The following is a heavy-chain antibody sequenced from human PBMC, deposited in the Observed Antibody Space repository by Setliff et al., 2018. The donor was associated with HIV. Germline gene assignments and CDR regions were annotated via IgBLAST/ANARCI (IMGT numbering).Heavy chain of an antibody. CDR3: ARNSPFPPSSGAHFDF. Sequence: ASVKVSCKASGYIFTNDPMNWVRQAPGQGPEWMGWIHTSTWKPTYVRDFTGRFVFSLDTSVNTAFLQISDLKTEDTAVYYCARNSPFPPSSGAHFDFWGPGTLVTVSS. V-gene: IGHV7-4-1*02. CDR1: GYIFTNDP. D-gene: IGHD3-22*01. J-gene: IGHJ4*02. CDR2: IHTSTWKP.